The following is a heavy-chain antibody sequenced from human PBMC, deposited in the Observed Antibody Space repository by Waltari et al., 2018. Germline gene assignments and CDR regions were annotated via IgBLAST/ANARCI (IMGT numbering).Heavy chain of an antibody. Sequence: EVQLVESGGGLVQPGGSLRLSCEASGFTFSSYWLYWVRPAPGKGQVGVSRIHADGSATTYADSVMGRFTISRDNAKNTVYLQMNSLRAEDTAVYYCARLEAEQWLGDYWGQGTLVTVSS. CDR2: IHADGSAT. D-gene: IGHD6-19*01. J-gene: IGHJ4*02. V-gene: IGHV3-74*01. CDR1: GFTFSSYW. CDR3: ARLEAEQWLGDY.